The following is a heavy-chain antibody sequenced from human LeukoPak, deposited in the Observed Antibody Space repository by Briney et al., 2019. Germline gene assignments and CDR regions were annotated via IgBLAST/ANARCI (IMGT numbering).Heavy chain of an antibody. V-gene: IGHV3-9*01. Sequence: GRSLRLSCAASGFTFDDYAMHWVRQAPGKGLEWVSGISWNSGSIGYADSVKGRFTISRDNAKNSLYLQMNSLRAEDTAVYYCARDRISLWFGECDYWGQGTLVTVSS. CDR3: ARDRISLWFGECDY. CDR1: GFTFDDYA. J-gene: IGHJ4*02. D-gene: IGHD3-10*01. CDR2: ISWNSGSI.